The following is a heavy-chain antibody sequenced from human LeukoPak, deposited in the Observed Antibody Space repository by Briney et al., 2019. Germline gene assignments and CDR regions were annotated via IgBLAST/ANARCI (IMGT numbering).Heavy chain of an antibody. CDR2: ITAGGDYT. CDR1: GFTFSSYA. D-gene: IGHD3-22*01. V-gene: IGHV3-23*01. CDR3: VKVKFEGSDYYPHGSSFDY. J-gene: IGHJ4*02. Sequence: PEGSLRLSCAASGFTFSSYAMTWVRQAPGKGLEWVSTITAGGDYTYYADSVKGRFTISRDNSKNTLYLQMNSLRDEDTAVYYCVKVKFEGSDYYPHGSSFDYWGQGSLVTVSS.